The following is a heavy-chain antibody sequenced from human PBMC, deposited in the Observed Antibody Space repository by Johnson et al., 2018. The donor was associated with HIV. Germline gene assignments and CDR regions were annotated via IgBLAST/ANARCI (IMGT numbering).Heavy chain of an antibody. CDR1: GFSFTNAW. CDR2: IKSKTDGGTT. Sequence: VQLVESGGGLVKTGGSLRLSCAASGFSFTNAWMSWVRQAPGKGLEWVGRIKSKTDGGTTDYAAPVKGRFTISRDDSKNTLYLQMNSLKIEDTATYYCTTAGSSGSAHAFDIWGQGTMVTVSS. V-gene: IGHV3-15*01. D-gene: IGHD3-22*01. J-gene: IGHJ3*02. CDR3: TTAGSSGSAHAFDI.